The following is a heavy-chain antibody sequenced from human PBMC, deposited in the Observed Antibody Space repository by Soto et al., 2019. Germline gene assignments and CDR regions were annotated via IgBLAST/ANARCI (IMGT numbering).Heavy chain of an antibody. V-gene: IGHV3-7*03. CDR2: IPQDGVDG. D-gene: IGHD2-21*02. Sequence: LRLSCEVSGFTFSTYSMSWVRQSPGKGLEWVAKIPQDGVDGHYADSVKGRFIISRDNDKNSLHLQLNNLRAEDTAVYYCARDHLILPAHDFFYGSDVWGRGATVTVSS. CDR3: ARDHLILPAHDFFYGSDV. CDR1: GFTFSTYS. J-gene: IGHJ6*02.